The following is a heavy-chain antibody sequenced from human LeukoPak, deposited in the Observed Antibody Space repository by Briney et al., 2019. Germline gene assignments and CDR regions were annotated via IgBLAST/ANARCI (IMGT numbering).Heavy chain of an antibody. V-gene: IGHV3-23*01. CDR2: ISSSGGST. D-gene: IGHD4-17*01. CDR3: AKDIMTTVTTSADY. CDR1: GFTFSSYA. Sequence: PGGSLRLSCAASGFTFSSYAMSWVRQAPGKGLEWVSAISSSGGSTYYADSVKGRFTISRDNSKNTLYLQMNSLRAEDTAVYYCAKDIMTTVTTSADYWGQGTLVTVSS. J-gene: IGHJ4*02.